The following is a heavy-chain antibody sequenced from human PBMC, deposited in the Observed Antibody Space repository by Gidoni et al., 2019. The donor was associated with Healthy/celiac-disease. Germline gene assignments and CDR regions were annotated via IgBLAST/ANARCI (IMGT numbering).Heavy chain of an antibody. CDR3: ARARGIAARRGFDY. J-gene: IGHJ4*02. V-gene: IGHV1-8*01. D-gene: IGHD6-6*01. CDR2: MNPNSGNT. Sequence: QVQLVQSGAEVTKPGASVKVSCKASGYTFPSYDINWVRQATGQGLEWMGWMNPNSGNTGYAQKFQGRVTMTRNTSISTAYMELSSLRSEDTAVYYCARARGIAARRGFDYWGQGTLVTVSS. CDR1: GYTFPSYD.